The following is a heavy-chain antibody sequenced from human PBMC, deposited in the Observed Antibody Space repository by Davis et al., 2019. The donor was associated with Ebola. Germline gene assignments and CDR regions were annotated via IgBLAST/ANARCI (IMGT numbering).Heavy chain of an antibody. Sequence: SETLSLTCAVYGGSFSGYYWSWIRQPPGKGLEWIGEINHSGSTNYNPSLKSRVTISVDRSKNQFSLKLSSVTAADTAVYYCARERYCSSTSCYGWFDPWGQGTLVTVSS. CDR3: ARERYCSSTSCYGWFDP. D-gene: IGHD2-2*01. J-gene: IGHJ5*02. CDR1: GGSFSGYY. CDR2: INHSGST. V-gene: IGHV4-34*01.